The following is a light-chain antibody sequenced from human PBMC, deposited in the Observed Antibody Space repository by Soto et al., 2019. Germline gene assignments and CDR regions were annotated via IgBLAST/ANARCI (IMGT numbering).Light chain of an antibody. CDR1: QDIRSS. Sequence: EIVMTQSPATLSVSPGERVTLSCRASQDIRSSLAWYQQKPGQAPRLLIYGASIRATGVPATFSGSGSGTEFTLSISRLQSEHLGVYYCLPDSSWPLTVGGGTKVEIK. CDR3: LPDSSWPLT. V-gene: IGKV3-15*01. CDR2: GAS. J-gene: IGKJ4*01.